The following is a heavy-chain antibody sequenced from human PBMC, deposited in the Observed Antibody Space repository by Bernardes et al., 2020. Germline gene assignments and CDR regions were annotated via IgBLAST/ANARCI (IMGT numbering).Heavy chain of an antibody. J-gene: IGHJ6*04. CDR3: ASSPGYYYYGMDV. V-gene: IGHV3-7*01. CDR2: IKQDGSEK. Sequence: GWSLRLSCAASGFTFSSYWMSWVRQAPGKGLEWVANIKQDGSEKYYVDSVKGRFTISRDNAKNSLYLQMNSLRAEDTAVYYCASSPGYYYYGMDVWGKGTTVTVSS. CDR1: GFTFSSYW.